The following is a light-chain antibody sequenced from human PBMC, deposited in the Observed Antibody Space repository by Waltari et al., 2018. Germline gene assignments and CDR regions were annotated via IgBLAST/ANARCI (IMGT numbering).Light chain of an antibody. V-gene: IGKV3-20*01. CDR3: QQYGSSTYT. Sequence: EIVLTQSPGTLSLSPGERATLSCRASRRVSSSYLAGYQQKPGQAPRLLIYGASSRATGIPDRFSGSGSGTDFTLTISRLEPEDFAVYYCQQYGSSTYTFGQGTKLEIK. CDR1: RRVSSSY. CDR2: GAS. J-gene: IGKJ2*01.